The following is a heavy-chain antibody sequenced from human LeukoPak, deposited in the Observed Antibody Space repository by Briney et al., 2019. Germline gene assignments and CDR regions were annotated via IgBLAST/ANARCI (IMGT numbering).Heavy chain of an antibody. Sequence: SETLSLTCTVSGVSISSYYWSWIRQPAGKGLEWIGRICTSGTTHYNPPLKSRVTMSVDTSKNKSSLKLSSVTAADTAVYYCARVTGYMIEDYFDYWGQGTLVTVSS. V-gene: IGHV4-4*07. CDR3: ARVTGYMIEDYFDY. J-gene: IGHJ4*02. CDR2: ICTSGTT. CDR1: GVSISSYY. D-gene: IGHD3-22*01.